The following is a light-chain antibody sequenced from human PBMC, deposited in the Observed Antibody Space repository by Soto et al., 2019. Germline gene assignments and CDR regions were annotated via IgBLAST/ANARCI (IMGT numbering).Light chain of an antibody. Sequence: QSALAQPASVSGSPGQSITISCTGTSSDVGGYNYVSWYQQHPGKAPKLMIYDVSNRPSGVSNRFSGSRSGNTASLTISGLQAEDEADYYCSSYTSSSIVFFGGGTKLTVL. CDR2: DVS. CDR3: SSYTSSSIVF. CDR1: SSDVGGYNY. V-gene: IGLV2-14*01. J-gene: IGLJ2*01.